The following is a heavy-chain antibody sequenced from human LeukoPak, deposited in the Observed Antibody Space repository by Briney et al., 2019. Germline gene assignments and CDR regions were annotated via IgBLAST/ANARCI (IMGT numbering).Heavy chain of an antibody. V-gene: IGHV3-23*01. D-gene: IGHD6-25*01. Sequence: GGSLRLSCAASGFTLSTYAMSWVRQAPGKGLEWVSAISGGGGSTYYADSVKGRFTISRDNSKNTLYLQMNSLRADDTAVYYCAKGGPRPYYYGLTFGAQGPRVTVSS. J-gene: IGHJ6*02. CDR3: AKGGPRPYYYGLTF. CDR1: GFTLSTYA. CDR2: ISGGGGST.